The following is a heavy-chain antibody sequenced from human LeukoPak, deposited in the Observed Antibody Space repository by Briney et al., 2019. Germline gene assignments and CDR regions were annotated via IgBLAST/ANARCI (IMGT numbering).Heavy chain of an antibody. Sequence: ASVKVSCKASGYTFTSYDINWVRQATGQGLEWMGWMNPNSGNTGYAQKFQGRVTMTRNTSISTAYVELSSLRSEDTAVYYCARGGMGYCSSTSCYLRYYYYYYMDVWGKGTTVTISS. CDR3: ARGGMGYCSSTSCYLRYYYYYYMDV. J-gene: IGHJ6*03. V-gene: IGHV1-8*01. CDR2: MNPNSGNT. D-gene: IGHD2-2*01. CDR1: GYTFTSYD.